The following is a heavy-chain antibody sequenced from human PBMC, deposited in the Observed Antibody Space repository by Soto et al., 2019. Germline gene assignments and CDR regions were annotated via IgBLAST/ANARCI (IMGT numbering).Heavy chain of an antibody. CDR3: AKTTDGWFSAFEI. J-gene: IGHJ3*02. D-gene: IGHD6-19*01. CDR1: GFTFSSFW. Sequence: GGSLRLSCAASGFTFSSFWMHWVRQVPGKGLEWVSAISGSGTTAYYADSVKGRFIFSRDNPKNTMYLQMNSLRAEDTAVYFCAKTTDGWFSAFEIWGQGTVVTVSS. V-gene: IGHV3-23*01. CDR2: ISGSGTTA.